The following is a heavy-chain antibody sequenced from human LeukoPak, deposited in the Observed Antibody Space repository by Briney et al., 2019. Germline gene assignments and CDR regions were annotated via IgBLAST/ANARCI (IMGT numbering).Heavy chain of an antibody. D-gene: IGHD6-19*01. CDR2: IKQDGSEK. CDR3: ARDRYSSGWYGDY. J-gene: IGHJ4*02. Sequence: GGSLRLSCAASGFTFSSYWMSWVRQAPGKGLEWVANIKQDGSEKYYVDSVKGRFTISRDNAKNSLYLQMSSLRAEDTAVYYCARDRYSSGWYGDYWGQGTLVTVSS. CDR1: GFTFSSYW. V-gene: IGHV3-7*03.